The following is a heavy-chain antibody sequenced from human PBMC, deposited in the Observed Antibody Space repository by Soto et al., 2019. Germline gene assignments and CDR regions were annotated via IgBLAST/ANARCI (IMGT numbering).Heavy chain of an antibody. V-gene: IGHV4-31*03. J-gene: IGHJ3*02. CDR3: ARDNRHYGDPTASFDI. CDR2: IYYSGST. CDR1: GGSISSGGYY. Sequence: QVQLQESGPGLVKPSQTLSLTCTVSGGSISSGGYYWSWIRQHPGKGLEWFGYIYYSGSTYYNPARTSRVTISVDTYKNQFSLKLSSVTAADTAAYYCARDNRHYGDPTASFDIWGQGTMVTVSS. D-gene: IGHD4-17*01.